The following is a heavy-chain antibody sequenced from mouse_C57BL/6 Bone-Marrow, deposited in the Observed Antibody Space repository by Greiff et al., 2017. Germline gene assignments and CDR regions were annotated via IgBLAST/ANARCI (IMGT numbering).Heavy chain of an antibody. CDR1: GYTFTSYG. CDR2: IYPRSGNT. V-gene: IGHV1-81*01. Sequence: LEESGAELARPGASVKLSCKASGYTFTSYGISWVKQRTGQGLEWIGEIYPRSGNTYYNEKFKGKATLTADKSSSTAYMELRSLTSEDSAVYFCARNYYGSSSFVWGTGTTVTVSS. J-gene: IGHJ1*03. D-gene: IGHD1-1*01. CDR3: ARNYYGSSSFV.